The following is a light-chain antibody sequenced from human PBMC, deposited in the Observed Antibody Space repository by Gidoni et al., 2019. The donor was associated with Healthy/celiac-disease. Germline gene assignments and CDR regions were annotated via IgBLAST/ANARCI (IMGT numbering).Light chain of an antibody. V-gene: IGKV3-20*01. CDR3: QQYGSSPRT. J-gene: IGKJ2*01. CDR1: QSVCSSY. Sequence: EIVLTPSPGTLSLSPGERATLSCRASQSVCSSYLAWYQQKPGQAPRLLIYGASSRATGIPDRFSGSGSGTDFTLTISRLEPEDFAVYYCQQYGSSPRTFGQGTKLEIK. CDR2: GAS.